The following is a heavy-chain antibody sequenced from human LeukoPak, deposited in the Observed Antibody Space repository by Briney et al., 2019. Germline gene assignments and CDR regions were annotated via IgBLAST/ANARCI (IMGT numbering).Heavy chain of an antibody. CDR3: AIFNIVVVPVRSNDY. CDR1: GFTFSSYG. V-gene: IGHV3-23*01. D-gene: IGHD2-2*01. CDR2: ISGSGGST. Sequence: PGGSLRLSCAASGFTFSSYGMSWVRQAPGKGLEWVSAISGSGGSTYYADSVKGRFTISRDNSKNTLYLQMNSLRAEDTAVYYCAIFNIVVVPVRSNDYWGQGTLVTVSS. J-gene: IGHJ4*02.